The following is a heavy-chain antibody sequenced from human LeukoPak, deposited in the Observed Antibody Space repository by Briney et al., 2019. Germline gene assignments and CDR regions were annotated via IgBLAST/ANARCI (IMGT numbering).Heavy chain of an antibody. D-gene: IGHD2-21*02. V-gene: IGHV4-39*07. CDR2: IYYSGST. Sequence: SETLSLTCTVSGGSVSSSSYYWGWIRQPPGKGLEWIGSIYYSGSTYYNPSLKSRVTISVDTSKNQFSLKLSSVTAADTAVYYCARDSQAYCGGDCSTFDYWGQGTLVTVSS. CDR3: ARDSQAYCGGDCSTFDY. CDR1: GGSVSSSSYY. J-gene: IGHJ4*02.